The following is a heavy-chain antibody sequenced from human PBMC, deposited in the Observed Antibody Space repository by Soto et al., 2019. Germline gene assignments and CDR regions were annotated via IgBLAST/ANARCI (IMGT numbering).Heavy chain of an antibody. D-gene: IGHD1-1*01. CDR3: ARGLELERHFDY. J-gene: IGHJ4*02. V-gene: IGHV1-18*01. CDR2: ISAYNGNT. CDR1: GYTFSNYG. Sequence: QVQLVQSGAEVKKPGASVKVSCKASGYTFSNYGINWVRQAPGQGLEWMGWISAYNGNTNYAQKPQGRVTVTTDTSTTTAYMELRSLRSDDTAVYYCARGLELERHFDYWGQGTLVTVSS.